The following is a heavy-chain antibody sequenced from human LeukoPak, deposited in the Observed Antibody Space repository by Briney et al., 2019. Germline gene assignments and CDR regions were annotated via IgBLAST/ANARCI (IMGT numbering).Heavy chain of an antibody. CDR1: GFSFSTYS. D-gene: IGHD6-13*01. V-gene: IGHV3-21*01. Sequence: GGSLRLSGAASGFSFSTYSMNWVRPAPGKGLEWVSSISSRSDYIYYADSVKGRFTISRDNAKNSLYLQRNSLRAEDTAVYYCARDSSWYDYWGQGTLVTVSS. J-gene: IGHJ4*02. CDR3: ARDSSWYDY. CDR2: ISSRSDYI.